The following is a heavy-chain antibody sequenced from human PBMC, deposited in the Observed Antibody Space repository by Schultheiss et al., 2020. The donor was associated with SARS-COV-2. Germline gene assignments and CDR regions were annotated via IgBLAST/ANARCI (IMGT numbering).Heavy chain of an antibody. CDR3: TTDEVGIGVADFDY. J-gene: IGHJ4*02. Sequence: GGSLRLSCAGSGFTFTNAWMNWVRQAPGKGLEWVGRIKSRTDGGTTDYGAPVKGRFSISSDDSKETVSLQMHSLKPEDSAVYYCTTDEVGIGVADFDYWGQGTLVTVSS. D-gene: IGHD3-10*01. CDR1: GFTFTNAW. CDR2: IKSRTDGGTT. V-gene: IGHV3-15*01.